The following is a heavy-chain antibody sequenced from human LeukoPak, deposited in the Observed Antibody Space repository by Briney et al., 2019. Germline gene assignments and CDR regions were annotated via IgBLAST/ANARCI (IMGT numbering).Heavy chain of an antibody. D-gene: IGHD3-9*01. J-gene: IGHJ4*02. V-gene: IGHV1-18*01. CDR1: GYTFTTYG. CDR2: ISTYDDNI. Sequence: ASVKVSCKASGYTFTTYGLSWVRQAPGQGLEWLGWISTYDDNIKYAQSLQGRLTLTIDTSTSTAYMELRSLTSDDTAVYYCARFLYDILTGYYYYFDYWGQGTLVTVSS. CDR3: ARFLYDILTGYYYYFDY.